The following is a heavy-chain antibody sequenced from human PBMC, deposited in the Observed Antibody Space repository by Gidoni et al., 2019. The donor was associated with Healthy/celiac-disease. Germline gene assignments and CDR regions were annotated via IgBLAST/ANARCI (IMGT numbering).Heavy chain of an antibody. Sequence: QVQLQESGPGLVKPSETLSLTCTVSGGSVSSGSYYWSWIRQPPGKGLEWIGYIYYSGSTNYNPSLKSRVTISVDTSKNQFSLKLSSVTAADTAVYYCARYHSSGYYSVFDYWGQGTLVTVSS. CDR2: IYYSGST. D-gene: IGHD3-22*01. CDR3: ARYHSSGYYSVFDY. CDR1: GGSVSSGSYY. J-gene: IGHJ4*02. V-gene: IGHV4-61*01.